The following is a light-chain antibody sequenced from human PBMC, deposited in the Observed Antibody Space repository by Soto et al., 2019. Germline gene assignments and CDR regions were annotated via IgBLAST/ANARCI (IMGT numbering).Light chain of an antibody. J-gene: IGLJ1*01. CDR1: SSDVGGYNY. Sequence: QSALTQPRSVSGYPGQSVTISCTGTSSDVGGYNYVSWYQQHPDKAPKVMIYDVSKRPSGVPDRFSGSKSGNTASLTISGLQAEDEADYHCCSYAGNFYVFGTGTKLTVL. V-gene: IGLV2-11*01. CDR2: DVS. CDR3: CSYAGNFYV.